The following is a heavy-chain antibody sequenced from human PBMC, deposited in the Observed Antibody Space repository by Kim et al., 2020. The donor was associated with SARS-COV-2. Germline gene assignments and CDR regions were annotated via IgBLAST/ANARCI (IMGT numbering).Heavy chain of an antibody. CDR3: ARDHGIAVAGDAFNI. CDR1: GFPCISYE. J-gene: IGHJ3*02. Sequence: GGSLRLSCALSGFPCISYEMNWCRQAPGKGLEWVSYISSSGATIYYADSVKGRFTISRDNAKNSLYLQMDSLRAEDTAVYYCARDHGIAVAGDAFNIWGQGTVVTVSS. CDR2: ISSSGATI. D-gene: IGHD6-19*01. V-gene: IGHV3-48*03.